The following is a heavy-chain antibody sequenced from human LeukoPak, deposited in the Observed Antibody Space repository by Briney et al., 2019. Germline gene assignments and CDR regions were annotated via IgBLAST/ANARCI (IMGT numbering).Heavy chain of an antibody. CDR3: AKSLGGAGRNGYYFDY. J-gene: IGHJ4*02. CDR1: GFTFSSYA. D-gene: IGHD6-19*01. V-gene: IGHV3-23*01. Sequence: GGSLRLSCAASGFTFSSYAMSWVRQAPGKGLEWVSAISGSGGSTYYADSVKGRFTISRDNSKNTLYLQMNSLRAEGTAVYYCAKSLGGAGRNGYYFDYWGQGTLVTVSS. CDR2: ISGSGGST.